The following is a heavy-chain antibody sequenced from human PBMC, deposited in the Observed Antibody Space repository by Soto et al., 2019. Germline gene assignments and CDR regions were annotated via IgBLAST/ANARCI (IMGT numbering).Heavy chain of an antibody. V-gene: IGHV1-69*13. CDR1: GGTFSSYA. CDR3: ARSYSGSYYAYYYGMDV. Sequence: SVKVSCKASGGTFSSYAISWVRQAPGQGLEWMGGIIPIFGTANYAQKFQGRVTITADESTSTAYMELSSLRSEDTAVYYCARSYSGSYYAYYYGMDVWGQGTTVTVSS. D-gene: IGHD1-26*01. J-gene: IGHJ6*02. CDR2: IIPIFGTA.